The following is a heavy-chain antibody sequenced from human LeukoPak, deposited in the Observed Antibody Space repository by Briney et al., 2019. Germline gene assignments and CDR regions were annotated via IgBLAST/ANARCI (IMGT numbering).Heavy chain of an antibody. V-gene: IGHV4-39*01. CDR2: ICYSGST. J-gene: IGHJ6*02. Sequence: SETLSLTCTVSGGSISSSSYYWGWIRQPPGKGLEWIGSICYSGSTYYNPSLNSRVTISVDTSKNQFSLKLSSVTAADTAVYYCARRSSGWADYYYYGMDVWGQGTTVTVSS. D-gene: IGHD6-19*01. CDR1: GGSISSSSYY. CDR3: ARRSSGWADYYYYGMDV.